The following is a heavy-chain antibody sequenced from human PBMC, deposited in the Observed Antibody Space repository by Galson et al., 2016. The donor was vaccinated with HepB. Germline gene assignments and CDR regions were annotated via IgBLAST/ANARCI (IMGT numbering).Heavy chain of an antibody. CDR2: IGYDGDT. V-gene: IGHV3-13*01. CDR1: GFTSSHYD. D-gene: IGHD5-12*01. J-gene: IGHJ6*02. Sequence: SLRLSCAASGFTSSHYDMHWVRLVAGRGLEWVSAIGYDGDTYYPGSVKGRFTVSRENAKNSLYLQMNNLRAGDTAVYYCVRATVGFSGYDSGMDVWGQGTTVTVSS. CDR3: VRATVGFSGYDSGMDV.